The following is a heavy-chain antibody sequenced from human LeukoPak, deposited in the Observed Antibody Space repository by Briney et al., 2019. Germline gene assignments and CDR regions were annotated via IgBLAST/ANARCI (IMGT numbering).Heavy chain of an antibody. CDR3: ARGSYSSSSGLVY. J-gene: IGHJ4*02. V-gene: IGHV1-8*03. D-gene: IGHD6-6*01. CDR2: INPNSGNT. CDR1: GYTFTGYY. Sequence: ASVTVSCKASGYTFTGYYMQWVRQAPGQGLERKGWINPNSGNTGYAQKFQGRVTITRNTSISTAYMELSSLRSEDTAVYYCARGSYSSSSGLVYWGQGTLVTVSS.